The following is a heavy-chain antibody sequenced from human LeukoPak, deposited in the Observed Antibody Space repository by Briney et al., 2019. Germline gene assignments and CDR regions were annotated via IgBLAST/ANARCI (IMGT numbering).Heavy chain of an antibody. V-gene: IGHV1-69*02. CDR2: IIPILGIA. J-gene: IGHJ5*02. Sequence: GSSVKVSCKASGGTFSSYTISWVRQAPGQGLEWMGRIIPILGIANYAQKFQGRVTITADKPTSTAYMELSSLRSEDTAVYYCARAKQGYCSSTSCPRSFDPWGQGTLVTVSS. CDR1: GGTFSSYT. D-gene: IGHD2-2*01. CDR3: ARAKQGYCSSTSCPRSFDP.